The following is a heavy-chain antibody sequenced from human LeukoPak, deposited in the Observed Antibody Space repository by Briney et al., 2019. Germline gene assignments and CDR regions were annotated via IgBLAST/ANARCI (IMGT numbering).Heavy chain of an antibody. V-gene: IGHV3-73*01. CDR2: IRSKANSYAT. J-gene: IGHJ6*03. CDR1: GFIFSGSA. D-gene: IGHD2-21*01. CDR3: TRWWWDPRVGGYYYYMDV. Sequence: GWSLRLSCAASGFIFSGSAMHWVRPASGKGLEWVGRIRSKANSYATAYAPSVKGRFTISRDDSKNTAYLQMDSLKTEDTAVYYCTRWWWDPRVGGYYYYMDVWGKGTTVTISS.